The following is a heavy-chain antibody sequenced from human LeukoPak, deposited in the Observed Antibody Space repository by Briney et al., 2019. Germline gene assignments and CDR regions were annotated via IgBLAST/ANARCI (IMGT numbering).Heavy chain of an antibody. V-gene: IGHV3-48*03. Sequence: GGSLRLSCAASGFTFSSYEMNWVRQAPGKGLEWVSYISSSGSTIYYADSVKGRFTISRDNSKNTLYLQMNSLRAEDTAVYYCARLKSYYFFDYWGQGTLVTVSS. CDR1: GFTFSSYE. CDR2: ISSSGSTI. D-gene: IGHD3-10*01. CDR3: ARLKSYYFFDY. J-gene: IGHJ4*02.